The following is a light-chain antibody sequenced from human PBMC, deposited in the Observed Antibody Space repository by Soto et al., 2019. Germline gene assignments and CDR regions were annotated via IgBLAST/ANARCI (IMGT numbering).Light chain of an antibody. Sequence: EIVLTQSPTNLTLSPGERATLSCRASQSASNYCARYQQEPGQATRLLIYDASTRAADTPARFSGSGSETDFTVTSISLEPDDFAVYYCQQRSAWPLAFGGGTKVEIK. J-gene: IGKJ4*01. CDR2: DAS. V-gene: IGKV3-11*01. CDR3: QQRSAWPLA. CDR1: QSASNY.